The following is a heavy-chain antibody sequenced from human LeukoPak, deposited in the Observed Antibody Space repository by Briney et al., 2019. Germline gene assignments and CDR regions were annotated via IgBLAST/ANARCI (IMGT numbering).Heavy chain of an antibody. V-gene: IGHV4-59*12. CDR3: ARDMKVSTAGDNYYFMDV. CDR1: GGSISSYY. Sequence: SETLSLTCTVSGGSISSYYWSWIRQPPGKGLEWIGYIHYSGSTHYNPSLKSRVTISVDTSKNQFSLTLSSVTAADTAVYYCARDMKVSTAGDNYYFMDVWGKGTTVTVSS. J-gene: IGHJ6*03. D-gene: IGHD1-1*01. CDR2: IHYSGST.